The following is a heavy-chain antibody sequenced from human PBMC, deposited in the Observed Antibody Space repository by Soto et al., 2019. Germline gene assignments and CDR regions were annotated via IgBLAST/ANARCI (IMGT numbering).Heavy chain of an antibody. D-gene: IGHD1-26*01. CDR3: ARSPLSGSYYYVFDY. CDR2: IIPIFGTA. V-gene: IGHV1-69*01. CDR1: GGTFSSYA. J-gene: IGHJ4*02. Sequence: QVQLVQSGAEVKKPGSSVKVSCKASGGTFSSYAISWVRQAPGQGLEWMGGIIPIFGTANYAQKFQGRVTITADASTSTAYMELSSLRSKDTAVYYCARSPLSGSYYYVFDYWGQGTLVTVSS.